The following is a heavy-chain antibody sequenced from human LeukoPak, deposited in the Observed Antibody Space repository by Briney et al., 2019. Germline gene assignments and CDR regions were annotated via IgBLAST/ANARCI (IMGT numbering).Heavy chain of an antibody. V-gene: IGHV4-4*07. CDR2: IYPSGTT. Sequence: PSETLPLTCTVSGGSISSYSWTWIRQPAGKGLEWIGRIYPSGTTNYNPSLKSRLTMSVDTSKNQFSLRLSSVTAADTAVYYCARGFDILTGYYGFYSDYWGQGTLVTVSS. CDR1: GGSISSYS. D-gene: IGHD3-9*01. J-gene: IGHJ4*02. CDR3: ARGFDILTGYYGFYSDY.